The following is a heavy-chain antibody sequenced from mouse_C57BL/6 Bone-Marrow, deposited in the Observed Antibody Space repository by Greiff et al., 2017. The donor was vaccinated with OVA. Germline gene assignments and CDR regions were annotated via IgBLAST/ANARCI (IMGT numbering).Heavy chain of an antibody. CDR2: INPNYGTT. CDR1: GYSFTDYN. V-gene: IGHV1-39*01. Sequence: VQLQQSGPELVKPGASVKISCKASGYSFTDYNMNWVKQSNGKSLEWIGVINPNYGTTSYNQKFKGKATLTVDQSSSTAYMQLNSLTSEDSAIYYCARSFITTVHYYFDYWGQGTTLTVSS. D-gene: IGHD1-1*01. CDR3: ARSFITTVHYYFDY. J-gene: IGHJ2*01.